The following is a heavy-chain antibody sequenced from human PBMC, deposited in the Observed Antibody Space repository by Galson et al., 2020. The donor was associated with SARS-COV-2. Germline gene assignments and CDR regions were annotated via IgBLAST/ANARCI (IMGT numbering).Heavy chain of an antibody. CDR3: PRTPAYSFYYMDV. V-gene: IGHV2-70*11. Sequence: SGPTLVKPTQTLTLICTFSGFSLRTSGRCVSGIRQHPGKALEWLARIESDDDKYYSTSLKTRLTISKDTSKNQVVLTMTNMDPVDTDTYDCPRTPAYSFYYMDVWGKGTTVTVSS. J-gene: IGHJ6*03. CDR2: IESDDDK. CDR1: GFSLRTSGRC.